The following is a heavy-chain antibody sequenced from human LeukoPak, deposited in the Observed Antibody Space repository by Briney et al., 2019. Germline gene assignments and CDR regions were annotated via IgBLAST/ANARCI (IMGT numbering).Heavy chain of an antibody. CDR1: GDSISSGSYY. V-gene: IGHV4-61*02. Sequence: SQTLSLTCTVSGDSISSGSYYWTWIRQPAGSGLEWIGRIYTSGSAEYNPSLRSRVTISIDTSKNQFSLKLTSVSAADTAVYYCARDRGMTVARGVTSWFDPWGQGTLVTVSS. J-gene: IGHJ5*02. D-gene: IGHD3-10*01. CDR2: IYTSGSA. CDR3: ARDRGMTVARGVTSWFDP.